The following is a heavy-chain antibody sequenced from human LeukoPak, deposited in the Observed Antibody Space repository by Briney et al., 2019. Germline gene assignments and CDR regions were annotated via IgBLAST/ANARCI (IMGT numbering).Heavy chain of an antibody. D-gene: IGHD3-10*01. V-gene: IGHV1-18*01. CDR1: GYTFTSYG. CDR3: ARDLVWFGELLPFDP. Sequence: ASVKVSCKASGYTFTSYGISWVRQAPGQGLEWMGWISAYNGNTNYAQKLQGRVTMTTDTSTSTAYMELRSLRPGDTAVYYCARDLVWFGELLPFDPWGQGTLVTVSS. J-gene: IGHJ5*02. CDR2: ISAYNGNT.